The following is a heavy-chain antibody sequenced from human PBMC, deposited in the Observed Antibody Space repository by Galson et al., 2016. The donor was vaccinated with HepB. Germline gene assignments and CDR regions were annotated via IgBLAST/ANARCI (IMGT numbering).Heavy chain of an antibody. CDR3: ARARYSSGLYNWFDP. J-gene: IGHJ5*02. CDR2: ISSSGGTI. CDR1: GLTFISYN. Sequence: SLRLSCAASGLTFISYNMNWVRHAPGKGLGWISYISSSGGTIYYADSVKVRFTISRDNAKNSLYLQMNSLRDEDTAVYYCARARYSSGLYNWFDPWGQGTLVTVSS. D-gene: IGHD6-19*01. V-gene: IGHV3-48*02.